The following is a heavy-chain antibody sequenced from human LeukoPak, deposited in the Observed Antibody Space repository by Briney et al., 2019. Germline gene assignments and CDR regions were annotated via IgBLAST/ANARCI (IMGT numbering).Heavy chain of an antibody. CDR2: INSDGSST. Sequence: QSGGSLRLSCAASGFTFSSYWMHWVRQAPGKGLVWVSRINSDGSSTSYADSVKGRFTISRDNAKNTLYLQMNSLRAEDTAGYYCARDRLGARVVNWGQGTLVTVSS. CDR3: ARDRLGARVVN. CDR1: GFTFSSYW. D-gene: IGHD1-26*01. J-gene: IGHJ4*02. V-gene: IGHV3-74*01.